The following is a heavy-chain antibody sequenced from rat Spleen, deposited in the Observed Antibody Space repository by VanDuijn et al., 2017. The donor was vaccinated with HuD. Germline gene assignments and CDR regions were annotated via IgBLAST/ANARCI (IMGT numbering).Heavy chain of an antibody. CDR1: GFSLTSYH. Sequence: QVRLEESGPRLVQPSQTLSVTCTVSGFSLTSYHVHWVRQSPGKGLEWMAVIWSGGNTDYNSALKSRLSITRDTSKNQVFLRMNSLQTDDTGTYYCTRDRYYFEYWGQGVMVTVSS. J-gene: IGHJ2*01. V-gene: IGHV2-61*01. CDR2: IWSGGNT. CDR3: TRDRYYFEY.